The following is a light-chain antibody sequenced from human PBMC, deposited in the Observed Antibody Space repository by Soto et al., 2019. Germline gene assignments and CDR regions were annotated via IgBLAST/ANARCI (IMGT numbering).Light chain of an antibody. V-gene: IGKV2-28*01. CDR2: LGS. J-gene: IGKJ2*01. CDR3: MQGLQTPYT. CDR1: QSLLHSNGNNY. Sequence: DIVMTQSPLSLPVTPGEPASISCRSSQSLLHSNGNNYLGWYLQKPGQSPQFLIYLGSNRASGVPERFSGSGSGTDFTLKISRVEAEDVGVYYCMQGLQTPYTFGQGTKLEIK.